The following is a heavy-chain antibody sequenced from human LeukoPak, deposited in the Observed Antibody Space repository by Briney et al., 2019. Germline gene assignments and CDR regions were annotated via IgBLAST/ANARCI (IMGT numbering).Heavy chain of an antibody. V-gene: IGHV4-38-2*02. CDR1: GYSISSGYY. Sequence: SETLSLTCTVSGYSISSGYYWGWIRQPPGKGLEWIGSIYHGGSTYYNPSLKSRVTISVDASRNQFSLKLSSVTAADTAVYYCARDASYYGSGSYSYWGQGTLVTVSS. J-gene: IGHJ4*02. CDR3: ARDASYYGSGSYSY. D-gene: IGHD3-10*01. CDR2: IYHGGST.